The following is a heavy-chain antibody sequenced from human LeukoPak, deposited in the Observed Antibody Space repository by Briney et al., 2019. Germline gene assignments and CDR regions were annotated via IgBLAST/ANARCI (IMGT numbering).Heavy chain of an antibody. J-gene: IGHJ3*02. Sequence: SETLSLTCTVSGGSISSSSYYWGWIRQPPGKGLEWIGSIYYRGSTYYNPSLKSRVTISVDTSKNQFSLKLSSVTAADTAVYYCARPYYDILTGTADAFDIWGQGTMVTVSS. CDR2: IYYRGST. V-gene: IGHV4-39*01. CDR3: ARPYYDILTGTADAFDI. D-gene: IGHD3-9*01. CDR1: GGSISSSSYY.